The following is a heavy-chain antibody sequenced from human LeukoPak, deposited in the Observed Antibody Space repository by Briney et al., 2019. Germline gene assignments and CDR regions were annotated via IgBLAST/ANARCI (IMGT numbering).Heavy chain of an antibody. CDR1: GFTFSSYA. CDR3: VKGSQPYCIGGICYQFDY. D-gene: IGHD2-15*01. CDR2: ISGSGGST. J-gene: IGHJ4*02. Sequence: GGSLRLSCAASGFTFSSYAMSWVRQAPGKGLEWVSAISGSGGSTYYADSVKGRFTISRDNSKNTLYLQMNSLRAEDTAVYYCVKGSQPYCIGGICYQFDYWGQGTLVTVSS. V-gene: IGHV3-23*01.